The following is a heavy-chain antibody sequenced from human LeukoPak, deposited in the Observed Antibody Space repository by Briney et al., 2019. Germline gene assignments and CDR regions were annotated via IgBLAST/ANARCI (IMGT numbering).Heavy chain of an antibody. CDR1: GFTFSSYW. J-gene: IGHJ6*02. CDR3: ARQFLYCSGGSCYDSSRYYYYGMDV. D-gene: IGHD2-15*01. V-gene: IGHV3-7*01. Sequence: PGGSLRLSCAASGFTFSSYWMSWVRQAPGKGLEWVANIKQDGSEKYYVDSVKGRFTISRDNAKNSLYLQMNSLRAEDTAVYYCARQFLYCSGGSCYDSSRYYYYGMDVWGQGTTVTVSS. CDR2: IKQDGSEK.